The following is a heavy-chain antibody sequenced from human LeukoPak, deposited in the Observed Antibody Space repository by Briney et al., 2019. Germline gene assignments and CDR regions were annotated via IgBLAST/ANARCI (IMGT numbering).Heavy chain of an antibody. D-gene: IGHD3-9*01. V-gene: IGHV3-11*05. J-gene: IGHJ4*02. CDR3: AKDLTPDGAWDIDY. CDR2: IYGGGSGAT. CDR1: GFTSSDYY. Sequence: PGGSLRLSCAASGFTSSDYYMSWIRQAPGKGLEWVSGIYGGGSGATVYADSVKGRFTISRDNSKNTVYLQMNNLRSEDTAMYYCAKDLTPDGAWDIDYWGQGTLITVSS.